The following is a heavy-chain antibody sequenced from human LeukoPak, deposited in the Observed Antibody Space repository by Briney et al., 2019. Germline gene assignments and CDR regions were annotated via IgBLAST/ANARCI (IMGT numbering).Heavy chain of an antibody. V-gene: IGHV3-30*18. Sequence: GGSLRLSCAASGFTFSSYGMHWVRQAPGKGLEWVAVISYDGSNKYYADSVKGRFTISRDNSKNTLYLQMNSLRAEDTAVYYCAKVSVGAYYYYGMDVWGQGTTATVSS. D-gene: IGHD1-26*01. CDR2: ISYDGSNK. CDR1: GFTFSSYG. J-gene: IGHJ6*02. CDR3: AKVSVGAYYYYGMDV.